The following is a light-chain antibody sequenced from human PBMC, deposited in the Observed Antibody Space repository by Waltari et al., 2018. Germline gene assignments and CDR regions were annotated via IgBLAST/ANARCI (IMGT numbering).Light chain of an antibody. Sequence: DIVMTQSPDSLAVSLGERATITCKSSQCLLYNSNDKNYLAWYQQKPGQPPKLLIYWASTRHSGVPDRFSGSGSATDFTLTISSLQAEDVAVYYCQQYYSRRTFGQGTKVEIK. CDR1: QCLLYNSNDKNY. CDR3: QQYYSRRT. V-gene: IGKV4-1*01. CDR2: WAS. J-gene: IGKJ1*01.